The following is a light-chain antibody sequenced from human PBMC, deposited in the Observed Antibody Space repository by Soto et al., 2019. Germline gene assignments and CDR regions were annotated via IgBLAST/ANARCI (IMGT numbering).Light chain of an antibody. CDR3: SSSTSSDTLL. J-gene: IGLJ2*01. Sequence: QSALTQPASVSGSPGQSITISCTGTSSDVGGYNYVSWYQQHPGKAPKLMIYEVSNRPSGVSNRFSGSKSGNTASLTISGLRAEDEADYYCSSSTSSDTLLFGGGTKVTVL. V-gene: IGLV2-14*01. CDR1: SSDVGGYNY. CDR2: EVS.